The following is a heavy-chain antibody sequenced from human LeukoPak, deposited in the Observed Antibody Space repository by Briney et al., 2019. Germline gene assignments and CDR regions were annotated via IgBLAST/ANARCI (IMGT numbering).Heavy chain of an antibody. D-gene: IGHD1-26*01. CDR2: IIPIFGTA. CDR1: GSTFSSYA. Sequence: ASVKVSCKASGSTFSSYAISWVRQAPGQGLEWMGGIIPIFGTANYAQKFQGRVTITADESTSTAYMELSSLRSEDTAVYYCARDREYSGSQYFDYWGQGTLVTVSS. CDR3: ARDREYSGSQYFDY. J-gene: IGHJ4*02. V-gene: IGHV1-69*01.